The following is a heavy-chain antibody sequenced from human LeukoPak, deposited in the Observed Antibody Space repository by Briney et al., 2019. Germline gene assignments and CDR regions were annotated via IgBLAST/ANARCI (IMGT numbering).Heavy chain of an antibody. J-gene: IGHJ6*03. V-gene: IGHV3-21*01. CDR3: ARDTLVPAAILQPYMDV. Sequence: GGSLRLSCAASGFTFSSYSMNWVRQAPGKGLEWVSCISSSSGYIYYADSVKGRFTISRDNAKNSLYLQMNSLRAEDTAVYYCARDTLVPAAILQPYMDVWGKGTTVTVSS. CDR1: GFTFSSYS. D-gene: IGHD2-2*01. CDR2: ISSSSGYI.